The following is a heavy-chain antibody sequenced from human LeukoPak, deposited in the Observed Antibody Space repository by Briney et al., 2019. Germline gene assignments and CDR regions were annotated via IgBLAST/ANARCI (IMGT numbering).Heavy chain of an antibody. CDR1: GFTFSSYS. J-gene: IGHJ4*02. Sequence: GGSLRLSCTASGFTFSSYSMNWVRQAPGKGLEWISSISSSSSYIYYADSVKGRFTISRDNAKNSLYLQMNSLRAEDTAVYYCARDRLSRWLREGGIDYWGQGTLVTVSS. CDR2: ISSSSSYI. CDR3: ARDRLSRWLREGGIDY. D-gene: IGHD5-12*01. V-gene: IGHV3-21*01.